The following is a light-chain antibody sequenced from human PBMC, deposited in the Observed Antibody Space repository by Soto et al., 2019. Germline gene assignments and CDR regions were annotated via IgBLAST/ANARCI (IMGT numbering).Light chain of an antibody. CDR1: QGIRND. Sequence: AVQMTQSPSSLSASLGDRVIITCRASQGIRNDLAWYQLKPGKAPKLLIYAASNLHTGVPSRFSGSRSGTDFTLTISNLQPEDTATYRFLQESSYPWTFGQGTKVQI. CDR2: AAS. CDR3: LQESSYPWT. J-gene: IGKJ1*01. V-gene: IGKV1-6*01.